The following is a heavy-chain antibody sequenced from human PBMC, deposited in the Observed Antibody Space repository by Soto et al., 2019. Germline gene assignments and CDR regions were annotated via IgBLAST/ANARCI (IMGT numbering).Heavy chain of an antibody. V-gene: IGHV1-18*04. CDR3: ARDPTTVVTPGYFDY. Sequence: QVPLVQSGAEVKKPGASVKVSCKASGYTFTSYGISWVRQAPGQGLEWMGWISAYNGNTNYAQKFQGRVTITADESTSTAYMELSSLRSEDTAVYYCARDPTTVVTPGYFDYWGQGTLVTVSS. J-gene: IGHJ4*02. CDR2: ISAYNGNT. CDR1: GYTFTSYG. D-gene: IGHD4-17*01.